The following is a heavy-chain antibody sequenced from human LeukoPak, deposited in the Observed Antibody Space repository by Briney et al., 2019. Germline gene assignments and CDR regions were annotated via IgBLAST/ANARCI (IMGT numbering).Heavy chain of an antibody. CDR2: IYYSGRT. CDR3: ARGPIAARLDY. CDR1: GGSISSSSSSNYY. J-gene: IGHJ4*02. D-gene: IGHD6-6*01. V-gene: IGHV4-39*01. Sequence: SETLSLTCTVSGGSISSSSSSNYYWGWIRQPPGKGLEWIGSIYYSGRTYYNPSLESRVTISVDTSKNQFSLKLSSVTAADTAVYYSARGPIAARLDYWGQGTLVTVSS.